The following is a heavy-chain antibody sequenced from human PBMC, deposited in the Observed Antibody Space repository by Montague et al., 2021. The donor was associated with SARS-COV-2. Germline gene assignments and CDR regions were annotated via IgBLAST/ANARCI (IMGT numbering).Heavy chain of an antibody. V-gene: IGHV4-4*07. CDR3: ARAIWHLDV. CDR1: GDSISRYY. CDR2: IYTGGYV. Sequence: SETLSLTCSVAGDSISRYYWGWIRQSDGKGLEWIGRIYTGGYVNXNPALQGRVGMSVDTSKSQVSLNVTSVTAADTAVYYCARAIWHLDVWGRGILVTVSS. J-gene: IGHJ2*01.